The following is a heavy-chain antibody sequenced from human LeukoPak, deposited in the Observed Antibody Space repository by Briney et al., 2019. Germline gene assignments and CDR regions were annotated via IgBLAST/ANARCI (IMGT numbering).Heavy chain of an antibody. CDR3: AKGLFSAYDKYLGS. D-gene: IGHD5-12*01. CDR2: ISSSGSTI. CDR1: GFTFSDCY. Sequence: TGGSLRLSCAASGFTFSDCYMSWFRQAPGKGLEWLSYISSSGSTIYYEDSVKGRFTISRDNAKNSVYLQMHSLRVEDTAIYYCAKGLFSAYDKYLGSWGQGTLVTVSS. J-gene: IGHJ4*02. V-gene: IGHV3-11*01.